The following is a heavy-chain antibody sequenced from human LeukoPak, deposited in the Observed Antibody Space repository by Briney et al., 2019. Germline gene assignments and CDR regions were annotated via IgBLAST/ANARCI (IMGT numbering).Heavy chain of an antibody. CDR3: ASGIIEMAAWSVFDY. Sequence: SETLSLTCTVSGGSISSYYWSWIRQPPGKGLEWIGYIYYSGSTNYNPSLKSRVTISVDTSRNQFSLKLSSVTAADTAVYYCASGIIEMAAWSVFDYWGQGTLVTVSS. D-gene: IGHD5-24*01. CDR1: GGSISSYY. CDR2: IYYSGST. V-gene: IGHV4-59*01. J-gene: IGHJ4*02.